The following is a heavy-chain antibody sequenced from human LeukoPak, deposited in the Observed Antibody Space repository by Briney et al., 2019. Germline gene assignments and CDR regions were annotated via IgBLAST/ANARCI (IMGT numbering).Heavy chain of an antibody. Sequence: ASVKVSCKASGYTFNSYYMHWVRQACGQGLEWVGLISPTGDSTNYAQTFRGRVTMTRDTSTNTVYMDLSSLRSEDTAVYYCAREASGGYFDYWGQGTLVIVSS. CDR1: GYTFNSYY. CDR2: ISPTGDST. CDR3: AREASGGYFDY. J-gene: IGHJ4*02. D-gene: IGHD4-23*01. V-gene: IGHV1-46*02.